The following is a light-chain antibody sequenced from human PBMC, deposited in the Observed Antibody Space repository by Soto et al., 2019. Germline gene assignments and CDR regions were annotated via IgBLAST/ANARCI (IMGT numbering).Light chain of an antibody. CDR1: QSVSSY. J-gene: IGKJ1*01. Sequence: EIVRTQYTATLALSPGERSTRSCVASQSVSSYLAWYQQKPGQTGRLLIFGAYTRASGIPARFSGSGSGTDFTLTISSLEPEDFAVYYCQPRSNWPPTFGQVTQVEIK. CDR2: GAY. V-gene: IGKV3-11*01. CDR3: QPRSNWPPT.